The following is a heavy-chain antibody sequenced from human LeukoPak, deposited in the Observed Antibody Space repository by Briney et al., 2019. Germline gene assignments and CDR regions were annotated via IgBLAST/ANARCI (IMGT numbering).Heavy chain of an antibody. CDR1: GFSFSGHW. V-gene: IGHV3-74*01. CDR3: ARGPNSNWSGLDF. J-gene: IGHJ4*02. CDR2: ISPTGSTT. Sequence: GGSLRLSCIASGFSFSGHWMHWARQLPGKGLVWVSRISPTGSTTSYADSVKGRFTVSRDNAKNTLYLQVNNLRAEDTAVYYCARGPNSNWSGLDFWGQGTLLTVSS. D-gene: IGHD6-6*01.